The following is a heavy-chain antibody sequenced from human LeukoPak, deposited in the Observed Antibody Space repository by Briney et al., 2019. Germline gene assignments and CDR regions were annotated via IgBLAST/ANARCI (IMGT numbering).Heavy chain of an antibody. CDR2: ISFSGSTI. D-gene: IGHD5-24*01. CDR1: GFSLNDYY. Sequence: GGSLRLSCAASGFSLNDYYMSWLRQAPGKGLEWISYISFSGSTIYYADSVRGRFAISRDNSKNTLYLQMNSLRADDTAVYYCAKGGVPMATSLIHHWGQGTLVIVSS. CDR3: AKGGVPMATSLIHH. J-gene: IGHJ1*01. V-gene: IGHV3-11*01.